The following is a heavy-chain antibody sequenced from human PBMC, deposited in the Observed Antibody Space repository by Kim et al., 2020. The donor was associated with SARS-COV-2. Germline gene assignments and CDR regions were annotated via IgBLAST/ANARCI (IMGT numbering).Heavy chain of an antibody. CDR1: GGSLSSGIYY. D-gene: IGHD2-21*01. CDR2: ISYSGTT. Sequence: SETLSLTCTVSGGSLSSGIYYWTWIRQHPQRCLEWIGYISYSGTTSYNPSLKGRVAISVDTSNSQFSLRLNSLIAAVTAVYFCARLSKLVVNVAWHVFD. CDR3: ARLSKLVVNVAWHVFD. V-gene: IGHV4-31*03. J-gene: IGHJ4*01.